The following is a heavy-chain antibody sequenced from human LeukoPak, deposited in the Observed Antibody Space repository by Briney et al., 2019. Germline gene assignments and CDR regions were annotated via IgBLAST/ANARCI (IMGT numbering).Heavy chain of an antibody. V-gene: IGHV4-39*01. CDR1: GGSISSSSYY. CDR3: ARHGITMIVVANDAFDI. CDR2: IYYSGST. J-gene: IGHJ3*02. Sequence: SETLSLTCTVSGGSISSSSYYWGWIRQPPGKGREWIGSIYYSGSTYYNPSLKSRVTISVDTSKNQFSLKLSSVTAADTAVYYCARHGITMIVVANDAFDIWGQGTMVTVSS. D-gene: IGHD3-22*01.